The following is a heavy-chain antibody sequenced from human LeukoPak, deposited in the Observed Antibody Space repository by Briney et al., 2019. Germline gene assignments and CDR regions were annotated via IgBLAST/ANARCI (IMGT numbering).Heavy chain of an antibody. J-gene: IGHJ4*02. D-gene: IGHD3-22*01. CDR2: ISWDGGST. CDR3: AKEYYYDSSGYYYGLSDY. V-gene: IGHV3-43*01. CDR1: GFTFDDYT. Sequence: GGSLRLSCAASGFTFDDYTMHWVRQAPGKGLEWVSLISWDGGSTYYADSVKGRFTISRDNSKNTLYLQMNSLRAEDTAVYYCAKEYYYDSSGYYYGLSDYWGQGTLVTVSS.